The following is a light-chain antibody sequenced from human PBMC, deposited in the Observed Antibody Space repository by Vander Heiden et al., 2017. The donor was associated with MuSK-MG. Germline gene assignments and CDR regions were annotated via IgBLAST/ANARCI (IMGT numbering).Light chain of an antibody. CDR1: QSITSF. CDR2: ATS. Sequence: DIPMTPSPSSRSASVGDRVTITCLASQSITSFLNWFQQNPGKAPKLLIYATSRLHSGVPSRYSGRGSGTDFPLTITGLQPEDYATYSGQQSSSPASWTCGRGTKVDFK. V-gene: IGKV1-39*01. CDR3: QQSSSPASWT. J-gene: IGKJ1*01.